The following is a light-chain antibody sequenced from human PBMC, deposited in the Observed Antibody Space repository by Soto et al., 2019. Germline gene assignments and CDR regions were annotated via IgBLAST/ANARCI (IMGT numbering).Light chain of an antibody. V-gene: IGKV2D-29*01. CDR3: MQSIQLPFT. CDR1: QGLVYSDVEAC. Sequence: EIVLTQSPLSLSVTPGQPASISCKSSQGLVYSDVEACLYWYLLKSGQPPQLLISEVSNRFSGVSDRFSGSGSGTDFTLKISRVDVEDVGVYYCMQSIQLPFTFGQGTRLEIK. J-gene: IGKJ5*01. CDR2: EVS.